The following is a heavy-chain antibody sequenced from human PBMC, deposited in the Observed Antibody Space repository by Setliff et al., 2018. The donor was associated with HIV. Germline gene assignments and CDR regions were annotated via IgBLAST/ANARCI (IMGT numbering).Heavy chain of an antibody. J-gene: IGHJ4*01. CDR1: GFTFTSFG. CDR3: ARGIPTLLDFGEEYYFDS. CDR2: VSGRGAAT. V-gene: IGHV3-23*01. Sequence: GGFLRFSCATSGFTFTSFGMSWVRQAPGKGLEWVSTVSGRGAATYYADSVKGRFTISRDTSETTLFLEMNSLRAEDTAVYYCARGIPTLLDFGEEYYFDSWGRGILVTVSS. D-gene: IGHD3-10*01.